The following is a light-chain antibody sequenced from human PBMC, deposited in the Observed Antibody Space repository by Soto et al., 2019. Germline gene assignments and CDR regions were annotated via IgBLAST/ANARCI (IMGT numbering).Light chain of an antibody. CDR3: LQYSRSVT. Sequence: EMLLTQSAVTLSRSRGERATLSCRASQSVSNNYLAWYQQKPGQAPRLLIYGASNRATGIPDRFSGSGSRRVFTLTISTLEAGGFGLLYRLQYSRSVTLGQGAKVDIK. CDR2: GAS. V-gene: IGKV3-20*01. J-gene: IGKJ1*01. CDR1: QSVSNNY.